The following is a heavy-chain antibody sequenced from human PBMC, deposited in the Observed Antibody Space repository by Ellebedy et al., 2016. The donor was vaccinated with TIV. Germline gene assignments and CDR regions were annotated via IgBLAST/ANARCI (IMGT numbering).Heavy chain of an antibody. CDR1: GDSVSSDIYY. CDR2: IHYSGST. D-gene: IGHD2-2*01. J-gene: IGHJ2*01. Sequence: SETLSLXXTVSGDSVSSDIYYWGWIRQPPGLRLEWIGSIHYSGSTYCNLSLKSRVTISVDTSENQFSLKLRSVTAADTAVYYCANFGRQLTYWYFDLWGRGTLVTVSS. CDR3: ANFGRQLTYWYFDL. V-gene: IGHV4-39*01.